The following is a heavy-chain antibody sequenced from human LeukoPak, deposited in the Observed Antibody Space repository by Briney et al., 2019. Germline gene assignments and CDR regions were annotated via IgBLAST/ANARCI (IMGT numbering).Heavy chain of an antibody. CDR3: ARDVRRDGYKGYSRRFDY. Sequence: SETLSLTCAVYGGSFSGYYWSWIRQPPGKGLEWIGEINHSGSTNYNPSLKSRVTKSVDTSKNQFSLKLSSVTAADTAVYYCARDVRRDGYKGYSRRFDYWGQGTLVTVSS. CDR2: INHSGST. V-gene: IGHV4-34*01. D-gene: IGHD5-24*01. CDR1: GGSFSGYY. J-gene: IGHJ4*02.